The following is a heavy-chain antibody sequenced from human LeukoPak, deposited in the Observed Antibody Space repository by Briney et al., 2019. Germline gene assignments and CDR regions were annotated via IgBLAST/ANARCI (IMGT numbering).Heavy chain of an antibody. V-gene: IGHV1-69*04. D-gene: IGHD3-22*01. Sequence: SVKVSCKASGGTFSSYAISWVRQAPGQGLEWMGRIIPILGIANYAQKFQGRVTITADKSTSTAYMELSSLRSEDTAVYYCARDIYYYDSSGYYYFGYWGQGTLVTVSS. CDR2: IIPILGIA. CDR1: GGTFSSYA. CDR3: ARDIYYYDSSGYYYFGY. J-gene: IGHJ4*02.